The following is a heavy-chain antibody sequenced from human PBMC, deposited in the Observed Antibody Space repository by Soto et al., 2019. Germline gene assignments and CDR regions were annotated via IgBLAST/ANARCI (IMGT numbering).Heavy chain of an antibody. CDR3: ARAHAPTLPFDS. V-gene: IGHV4-59*01. D-gene: IGHD2-15*01. J-gene: IGHJ4*02. Sequence: SETLSLSCTVSCGSISNVYWSWIRQSPGKGLEWIGFIYHSGNTKYNPSLKSRVTISIDTSNNQFSLSLKSVTAADTAVYFCARAHAPTLPFDSWGQGTLVTV. CDR2: IYHSGNT. CDR1: CGSISNVY.